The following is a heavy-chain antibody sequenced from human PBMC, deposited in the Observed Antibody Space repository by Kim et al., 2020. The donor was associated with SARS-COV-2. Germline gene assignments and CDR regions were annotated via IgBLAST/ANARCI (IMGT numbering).Heavy chain of an antibody. J-gene: IGHJ4*02. CDR1: GGSFSDYY. CDR2: INHSGST. V-gene: IGHV4-34*01. Sequence: SETLSLTCAVYGGSFSDYYWSCVRQSPGKGLEWIGEINHSGSTNYNPSLKSRVTISVDTSKNQFSLRLSSVTAADTAVYYCARGDPGYCSGGSCYPIRRNYVDFWGQGSLVTVSS. D-gene: IGHD2-15*01. CDR3: ARGDPGYCSGGSCYPIRRNYVDF.